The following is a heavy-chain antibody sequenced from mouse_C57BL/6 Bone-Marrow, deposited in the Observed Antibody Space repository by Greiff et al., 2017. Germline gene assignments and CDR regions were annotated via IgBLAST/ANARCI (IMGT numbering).Heavy chain of an antibody. Sequence: QVQLQQPGAELVKPGASVKLSCKASGYTFTSYWMQWVKQRPGQGLEWIGEIDPSDSYTNYNQKFKGKATLTVDTSSSTAYMQLSSLTSEDSAVYYCAREALPVLYWYVDVWGTGTTVTVSS. V-gene: IGHV1-50*01. J-gene: IGHJ1*03. CDR3: AREALPVLYWYVDV. CDR2: IDPSDSYT. CDR1: GYTFTSYW. D-gene: IGHD3-1*01.